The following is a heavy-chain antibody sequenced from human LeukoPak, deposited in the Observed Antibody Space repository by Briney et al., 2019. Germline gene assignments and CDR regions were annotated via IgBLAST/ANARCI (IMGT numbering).Heavy chain of an antibody. V-gene: IGHV1-2*02. CDR1: GYTFTGYC. CDR3: ARATYGSGDASGDDAFDI. CDR2: INPNSGRT. Sequence: ASVKVSCKASGYTFTGYCIHWVRQAPGQGLEWMGWINPNSGRTNYAQKFQGRVTMTRDTSINTAYMEFSSLRSDDTAVYYCARATYGSGDASGDDAFDIWGQGTMVTVSS. D-gene: IGHD3-10*01. J-gene: IGHJ3*02.